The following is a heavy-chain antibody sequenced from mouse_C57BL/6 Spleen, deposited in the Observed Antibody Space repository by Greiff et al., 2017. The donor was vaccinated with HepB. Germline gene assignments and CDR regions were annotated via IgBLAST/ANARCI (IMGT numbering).Heavy chain of an antibody. D-gene: IGHD2-4*01. Sequence: EVQLQQSGTVLARPGASVKMSCKTSGYTFTSYWMHWVKQRPGQGLEWIGAIYPGNSDTSYNQKFKGKAKLTAVTSASTAYMELSSLTNEDSAVYDCRFDYDEGYYFDYWGQGTTLTVSS. CDR3: RFDYDEGYYFDY. V-gene: IGHV1-5*01. J-gene: IGHJ2*01. CDR2: IYPGNSDT. CDR1: GYTFTSYW.